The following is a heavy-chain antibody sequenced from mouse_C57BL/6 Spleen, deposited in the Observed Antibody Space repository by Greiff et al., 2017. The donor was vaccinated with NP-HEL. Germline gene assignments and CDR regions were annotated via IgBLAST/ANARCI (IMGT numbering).Heavy chain of an antibody. CDR3: ARGIHGDWYFDV. V-gene: IGHV1-63*01. CDR1: GYTFTNYW. CDR2: IYPGGGYT. Sequence: QVHVKQSGAELVRPGTSVKMSCKASGYTFTNYWIGWAKQRPGHGLEWIGDIYPGGGYTNYNEKFKGKATLTADKSSSTAYMQFSSLTSEDSANYCCARGIHGDWYFDVWGTGTTVTVSS. D-gene: IGHD1-1*02. J-gene: IGHJ1*03.